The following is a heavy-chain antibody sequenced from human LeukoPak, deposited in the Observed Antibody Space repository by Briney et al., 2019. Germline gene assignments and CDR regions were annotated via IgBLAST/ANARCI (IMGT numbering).Heavy chain of an antibody. D-gene: IGHD3-10*01. CDR2: IWSNGINK. J-gene: IGHJ3*02. V-gene: IGHV3-30*02. Sequence: TGGSLRLSCAASGFTFSNYGMHWVRQAPGKGLEWVAVIWSNGINKYYADSVRGRFTTSRDNSKNTLDLQMSSLRPEDTTIYYCVKESGPFGAFDIWGQGTMVTVSS. CDR3: VKESGPFGAFDI. CDR1: GFTFSNYG.